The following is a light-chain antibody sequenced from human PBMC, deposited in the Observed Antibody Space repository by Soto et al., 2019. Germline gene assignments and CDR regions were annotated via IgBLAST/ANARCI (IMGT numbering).Light chain of an antibody. CDR2: EVN. CDR1: SSDVGGYNF. Sequence: QSALTQPPSGSGSPGQSVTISCTGTSSDVGGYNFVSWYQHHPGKAPKLIIYEVNKRPSGVPNRFSGSKSGNTASLTVSGLQAEDEADYYCNSYAGSNIYVFGTGTKLTVL. CDR3: NSYAGSNIYV. V-gene: IGLV2-8*01. J-gene: IGLJ1*01.